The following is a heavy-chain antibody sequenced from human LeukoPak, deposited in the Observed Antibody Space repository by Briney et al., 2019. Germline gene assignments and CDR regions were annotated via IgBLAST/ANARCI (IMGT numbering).Heavy chain of an antibody. Sequence: GGSLRLSCAASGFTFDSYGVTWVRQAPGKGLEWVSGISGSGQSTNYADSVNGRFIISRDNSRSIVYLQMKNLRAEDTAIYYCAKDHYRDSSDYAGMGSDYWGQGTLVTVSS. J-gene: IGHJ4*02. CDR1: GFTFDSYG. CDR3: AKDHYRDSSDYAGMGSDY. CDR2: ISGSGQST. D-gene: IGHD3-22*01. V-gene: IGHV3-23*01.